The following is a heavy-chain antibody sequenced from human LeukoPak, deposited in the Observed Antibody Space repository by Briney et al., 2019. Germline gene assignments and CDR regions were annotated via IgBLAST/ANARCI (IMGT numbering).Heavy chain of an antibody. D-gene: IGHD5/OR15-5a*01. CDR3: ARDDIVYPFDY. Sequence: GGSLRLSCAASGFTFSNYYISWIRQAPGKGLEWVSYISGNGGTKYDADSVKGRFIMTRDSAKKSVYLQMTSLRVEDTAVYYCARDDIVYPFDYWGQGTLVTVSS. V-gene: IGHV3-11*04. CDR2: ISGNGGTK. CDR1: GFTFSNYY. J-gene: IGHJ4*02.